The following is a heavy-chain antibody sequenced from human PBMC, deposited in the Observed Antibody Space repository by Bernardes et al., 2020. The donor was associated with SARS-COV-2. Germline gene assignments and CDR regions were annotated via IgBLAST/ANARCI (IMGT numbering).Heavy chain of an antibody. J-gene: IGHJ4*02. CDR2: ISPVGNNE. Sequence: GGSLRLSCATSGFTFSPYGMHWVRQAPGKGLEWAAFISPVGNNEYSADSVKGRFTISRDNSKNMIYLQMNSLRAEDTSVYYCARDGISGIDYWGQGTLVTFSS. V-gene: IGHV3-33*01. CDR3: ARDGISGIDY. D-gene: IGHD1-20*01. CDR1: GFTFSPYG.